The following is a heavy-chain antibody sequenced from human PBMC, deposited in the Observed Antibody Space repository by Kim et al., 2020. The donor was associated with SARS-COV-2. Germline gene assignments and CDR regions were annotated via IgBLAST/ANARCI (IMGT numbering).Heavy chain of an antibody. CDR3: AKVRDGWHWSNAFDI. Sequence: SQTLSLTCVISGDSVSSNSAAWNWIRQSPSRGLEWLGMTYYRSKWYNDYAVSVKSRVTINPDTAKNQFSLQLNSVTPEDTAVYYCAKVRDGWHWSNAFDIWGQGTMVTVSS. D-gene: IGHD3-10*01. CDR1: GDSVSSNSAA. CDR2: TYYRSKWYN. V-gene: IGHV6-1*01. J-gene: IGHJ3*02.